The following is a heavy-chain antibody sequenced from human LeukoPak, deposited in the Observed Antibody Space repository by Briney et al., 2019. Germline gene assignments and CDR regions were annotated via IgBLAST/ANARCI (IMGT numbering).Heavy chain of an antibody. CDR1: GGSISSGGYY. CDR3: ARGDWASNNWFVP. V-gene: IGHV4-31*02. Sequence: SQTLSLTCTVSGGSISSGGYYWSWNPQHPGKGLDWFGNIYYSGSTYYNTSLMNGVIISLDTSKNNFSMKLITMTVADWSVHYCARGDWASNNWFVPWGQGTLVTVSS. D-gene: IGHD3/OR15-3a*01. J-gene: IGHJ5*02. CDR2: IYYSGST.